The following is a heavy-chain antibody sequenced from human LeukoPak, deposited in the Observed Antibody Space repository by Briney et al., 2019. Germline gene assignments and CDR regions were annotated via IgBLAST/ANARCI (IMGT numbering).Heavy chain of an antibody. CDR2: IYYTGAT. V-gene: IGHV4-59*08. J-gene: IGHJ4*02. CDR1: GGSIGNNY. CDR3: AKYGNSGWVIDN. D-gene: IGHD6-19*01. Sequence: PSETLSLTCTVSGGSIGNNYWTWIRQPPGKGPEYIGYIYYTGATNYNPSLKSRVTISVDTSKSQFSLKLSSVTAADTAVYFCAKYGNSGWVIDNWGQGALVTVSS.